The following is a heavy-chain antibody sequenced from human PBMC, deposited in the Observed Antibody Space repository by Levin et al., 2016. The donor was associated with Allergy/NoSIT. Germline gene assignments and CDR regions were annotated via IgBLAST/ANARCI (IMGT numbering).Heavy chain of an antibody. CDR2: ISGSGGRT. CDR3: ASDDSEKEGVDDAFDI. J-gene: IGHJ3*02. V-gene: IGHV3-23*01. D-gene: IGHD3-3*01. Sequence: GESLKISCAASGFTFSSYAMSWVRQAPGKGLEWVSAISGSGGRTYYADSVKGRFTISRDNSKNTLYLQMNSLRAEDTAVYYCASDDSEKEGVDDAFDIWGQGTMVTVSS. CDR1: GFTFSSYA.